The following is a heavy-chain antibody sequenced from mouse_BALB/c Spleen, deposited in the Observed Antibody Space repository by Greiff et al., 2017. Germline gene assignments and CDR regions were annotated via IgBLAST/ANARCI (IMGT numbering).Heavy chain of an antibody. CDR3: ARSYGP. CDR1: GFNIKDTD. J-gene: IGHJ3*01. V-gene: IGHV14-3*02. CDR2: IDPANGNT. D-gene: IGHD1-1*02. Sequence: EVQLQQSGAELVKPGASVKLSCTASGFNIKDTDMHWVKQRPEQGLEWIGRIDPANGNTKYDPKFQGKATITADTSSNTAYLQLSSLTSEDTAVYYCARSYGPWGQGTLVTVSA.